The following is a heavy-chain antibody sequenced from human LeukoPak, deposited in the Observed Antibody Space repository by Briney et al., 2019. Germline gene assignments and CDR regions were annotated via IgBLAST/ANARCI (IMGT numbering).Heavy chain of an antibody. D-gene: IGHD6-13*01. Sequence: GGSLRLSCAASGFTFSSYAMSWVRQAPGKGLEWVSIIYSDGRTYYADSVKGRFTISRDNSKNTLDLQMNSLRVEDTAVYYCGRDTNSWLRADYWGQGTLVTVSS. CDR3: GRDTNSWLRADY. V-gene: IGHV3-66*01. CDR2: IYSDGRT. J-gene: IGHJ4*02. CDR1: GFTFSSYA.